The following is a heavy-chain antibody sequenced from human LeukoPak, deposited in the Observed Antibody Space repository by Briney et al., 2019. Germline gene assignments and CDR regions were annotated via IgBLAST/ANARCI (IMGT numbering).Heavy chain of an antibody. CDR1: GGTFSSYA. Sequence: ASVKVSCKASGGTFSSYAISWVRQAPGQGLEWMGRIIPIFGIANYAQKFQGRVTITADKSTSTAYMELSSLRSGDTAVYYCARDLSGSSTWGQGTLVTVSS. CDR2: IIPIFGIA. V-gene: IGHV1-69*04. D-gene: IGHD1-26*01. J-gene: IGHJ5*02. CDR3: ARDLSGSST.